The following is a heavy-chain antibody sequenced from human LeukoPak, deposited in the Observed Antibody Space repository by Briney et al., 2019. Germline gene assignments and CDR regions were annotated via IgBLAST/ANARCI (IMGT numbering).Heavy chain of an antibody. J-gene: IGHJ5*02. CDR3: ARHRGSSGWYSNWFDP. V-gene: IGHV4-34*01. CDR2: INHSGST. CDR1: GGSFSGYY. D-gene: IGHD6-19*01. Sequence: TSETLSLTCAVYGGSFSGYYWSWIRQPPGNGLEWIGEINHSGSTNYNPSLKSRVTISVDTSKNQFSLKLSSVTAADTAVYYCARHRGSSGWYSNWFDPWGQGTLVTVSS.